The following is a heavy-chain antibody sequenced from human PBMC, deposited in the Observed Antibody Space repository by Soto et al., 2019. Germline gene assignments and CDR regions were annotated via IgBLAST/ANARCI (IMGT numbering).Heavy chain of an antibody. CDR2: IDSRGRTL. D-gene: IGHD6-6*01. CDR1: GFTFSDYS. Sequence: GVLLRVSYVASGFTFSDYSMSWIRQAPGKGLEWLAFIDSRGRTLSYADSVRGRFTISRDNAENSVYLQMDSLRADDTAVYYCARQAARNYIDSWGQGNSVTVSS. CDR3: ARQAARNYIDS. J-gene: IGHJ4*02. V-gene: IGHV3-11*01.